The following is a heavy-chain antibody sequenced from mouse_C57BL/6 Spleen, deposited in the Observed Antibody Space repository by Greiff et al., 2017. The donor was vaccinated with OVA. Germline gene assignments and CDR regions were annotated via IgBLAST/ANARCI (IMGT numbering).Heavy chain of an antibody. D-gene: IGHD4-1*01. J-gene: IGHJ4*01. Sequence: VQLQQSGPGLVKPSQSLSLTCSVTGYSITSGYYWNWIRQFPGNKLAWMGYISYDGSNNYNPSLKNRISITRDTSKNQFFLKLNSVTTEDTATYYCARVGRTGPNYYAMDYWGQGTSVTVSS. CDR2: ISYDGSN. CDR1: GYSITSGYY. CDR3: ARVGRTGPNYYAMDY. V-gene: IGHV3-6*01.